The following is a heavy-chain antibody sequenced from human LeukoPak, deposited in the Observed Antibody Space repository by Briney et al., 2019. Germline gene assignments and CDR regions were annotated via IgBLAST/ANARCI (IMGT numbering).Heavy chain of an antibody. CDR1: GFTFSSYG. D-gene: IGHD3-16*02. CDR3: ARTSWGSYRYYYFDY. J-gene: IGHJ4*02. V-gene: IGHV3-33*01. Sequence: GGSLRLSCAASGFTFSSYGMHWVRQAPGKGLEWVAVIWYDGSNKYYADSVKGRFTISRDNSKNTLYLQMNSLRAEDTAVYYCARTSWGSYRYYYFDYWGQGTLVTVSS. CDR2: IWYDGSNK.